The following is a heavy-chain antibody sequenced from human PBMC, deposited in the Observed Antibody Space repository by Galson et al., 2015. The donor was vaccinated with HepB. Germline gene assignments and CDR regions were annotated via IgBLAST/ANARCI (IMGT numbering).Heavy chain of an antibody. J-gene: IGHJ4*02. CDR2: ISGRGEST. CDR1: GSTFTRYA. D-gene: IGHD3-22*01. V-gene: IGHV3-23*01. Sequence: LRLSCAVSGSTFTRYAMNWVRRAPGKGLEWVSGISGRGESTNCADSVKGRFTISSDKSKDTVYLQMSSLRAEDTAVYYCARKYDSSGYFDQWGQGTSVTVSS. CDR3: ARKYDSSGYFDQ.